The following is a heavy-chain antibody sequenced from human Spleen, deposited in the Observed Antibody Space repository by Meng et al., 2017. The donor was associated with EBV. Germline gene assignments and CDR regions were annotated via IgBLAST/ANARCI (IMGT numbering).Heavy chain of an antibody. D-gene: IGHD3-10*01. V-gene: IGHV1-69*01. CDR2: LIPMSGAP. CDR3: ASESGRGYTPDY. Sequence: QGKVVGSGAEVKKPGSSVTVSCKTPGGTFTSDAISWVRQAPGQGLEWMGGLIPMSGAPNYAQKFQGRITITADESTSTHYMDLSSLRSEDTAVYYCASESGRGYTPDYWGQGTLVTVSS. J-gene: IGHJ4*02. CDR1: GGTFTSDA.